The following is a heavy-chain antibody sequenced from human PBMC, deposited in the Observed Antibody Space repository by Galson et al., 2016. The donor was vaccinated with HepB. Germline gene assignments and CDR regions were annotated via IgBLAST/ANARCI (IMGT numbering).Heavy chain of an antibody. J-gene: IGHJ4*02. V-gene: IGHV3-53*01. Sequence: SLRLSCAASGLTVSANYMSWVRQAPGKGLEWVSVIYGGGDTTYYADSVKGRFSISRDNAKNSLYLQMNSLRDEDTAVYYCAKGGGYCSGGSCYPGSMGGYWGQGTLVTVSS. D-gene: IGHD2-15*01. CDR1: GLTVSANY. CDR2: IYGGGDTT. CDR3: AKGGGYCSGGSCYPGSMGGY.